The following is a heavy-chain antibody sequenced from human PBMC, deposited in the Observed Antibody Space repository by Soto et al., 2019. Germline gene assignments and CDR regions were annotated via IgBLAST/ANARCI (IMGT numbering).Heavy chain of an antibody. D-gene: IGHD7-27*01. CDR2: ISGNGDMT. J-gene: IGHJ4*02. V-gene: IGHV3-23*01. CDR3: AKYRWGAITGMSIN. Sequence: PGGSLRLSCVGSGFNFADYPMNWVRQAPGKGLEWVSAISGNGDMTYYADSVRGRFTISRDNSKNTLFLQMSSLRAEDTAIYYCAKYRWGAITGMSINWGQGAWVTVYS. CDR1: GFNFADYP.